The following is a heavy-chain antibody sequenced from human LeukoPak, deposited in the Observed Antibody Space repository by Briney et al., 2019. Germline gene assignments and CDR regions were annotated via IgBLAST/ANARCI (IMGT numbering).Heavy chain of an antibody. CDR3: ARDPYYDSSGYLAAHFDY. CDR2: ISSSSYYI. V-gene: IGHV3-21*01. J-gene: IGHJ4*02. CDR1: GFTFSSYA. D-gene: IGHD3-22*01. Sequence: GGSLRLSCAASGFTFSSYAMNWFRQAPGKGLEWVSSISSSSYYIYYADSVKGRFTISRDNAKNSLYLQMNSLRAEDTAVYYCARDPYYDSSGYLAAHFDYWGQGTLVTVSS.